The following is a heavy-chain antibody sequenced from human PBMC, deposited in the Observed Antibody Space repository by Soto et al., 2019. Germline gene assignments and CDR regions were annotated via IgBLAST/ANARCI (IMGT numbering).Heavy chain of an antibody. D-gene: IGHD1-26*01. V-gene: IGHV1-69*13. J-gene: IGHJ3*02. CDR3: ATIRIVGVGYDASEI. Sequence: SVKVSCKASGGTFSSYAISWGRRAPGQGLEWMGGIIPIFGTANYAQKFQGRVTITADESTRTAYMELSSLRSEDTAVYYCATIRIVGVGYDASEICGKARVVTV. CDR1: GGTFSSYA. CDR2: IIPIFGTA.